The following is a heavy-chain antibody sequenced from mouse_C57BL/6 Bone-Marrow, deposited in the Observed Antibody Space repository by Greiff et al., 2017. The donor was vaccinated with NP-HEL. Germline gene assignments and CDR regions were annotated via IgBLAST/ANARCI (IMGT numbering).Heavy chain of an antibody. CDR2: IDPETGGT. CDR1: GYTFTDYE. J-gene: IGHJ1*03. V-gene: IGHV1-15*01. Sequence: VQLQQSGAELVRPGASVTLSCKASGYTFTDYEMHWVKQTPVHGLEWIGAIDPETGGTAYNQKFKGKAILTADKSSSTAYMELRSLTSEDSAVYYCTRGGDYWYFDVGGTGTTVTVSA. CDR3: TRGGDYWYFDV.